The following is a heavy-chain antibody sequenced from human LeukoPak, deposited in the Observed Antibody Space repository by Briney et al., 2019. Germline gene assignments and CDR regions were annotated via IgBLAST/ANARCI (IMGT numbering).Heavy chain of an antibody. Sequence: GGSLRLSCAASGFTFSSYAMHWVRQAPGKGLEWVAVISYDGSNKYYADSVKGRFTISRDNSKNTLYLQMNSLRAEDTAVYYCARGWDTMIVVVTSPLFDYWGQGTLVTVSS. CDR3: ARGWDTMIVVVTSPLFDY. CDR2: ISYDGSNK. D-gene: IGHD3-22*01. V-gene: IGHV3-30-3*01. CDR1: GFTFSSYA. J-gene: IGHJ4*02.